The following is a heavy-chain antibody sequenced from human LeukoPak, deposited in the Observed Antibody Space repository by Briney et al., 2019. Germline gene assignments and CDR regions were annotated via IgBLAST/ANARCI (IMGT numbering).Heavy chain of an antibody. V-gene: IGHV4-34*01. Sequence: SETLSLTCAVYGGSFSGYYWSWIRQPPGKGLEWIGEINHSGSTNYNPSLKSRVTISVDTSKNQFSLKLSSVTAADTAVYYCARGGRNWNYVSDWFDPWGQGTLVTVSS. J-gene: IGHJ5*02. CDR1: GGSFSGYY. CDR3: ARGGRNWNYVSDWFDP. CDR2: INHSGST. D-gene: IGHD1-7*01.